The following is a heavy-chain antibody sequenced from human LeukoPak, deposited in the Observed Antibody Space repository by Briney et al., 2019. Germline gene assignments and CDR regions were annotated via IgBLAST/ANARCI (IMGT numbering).Heavy chain of an antibody. CDR1: GFTFSSYA. V-gene: IGHV3-30-3*01. J-gene: IGHJ4*02. CDR3: AIGQKYGDPPDY. Sequence: PGGSLRLSCAASGFTFSSYAMHWVRQAPGKGLEWVAVISYDGSNKYYADSVKGRFTISRDNSKNMLYLQMNSLRAEDTAVYYCAIGQKYGDPPDYWGQGTLVTVSS. CDR2: ISYDGSNK. D-gene: IGHD4-17*01.